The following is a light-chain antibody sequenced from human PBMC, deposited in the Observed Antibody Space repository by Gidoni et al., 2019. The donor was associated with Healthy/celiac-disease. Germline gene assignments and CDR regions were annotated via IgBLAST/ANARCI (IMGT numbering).Light chain of an antibody. CDR2: WAS. CDR3: QQYYSTPALT. CDR1: QSVLYSSNNKNS. Sequence: DIVMTQSPDSLAVSLGERATIHGKSSQSVLYSSNNKNSLAWSQQKPGQPPKLRIYWASNRESWVPDRFSGSGFGTDFTLTISSLQAEAVAVYYCQQYYSTPALTFGGGTKVEIK. J-gene: IGKJ4*01. V-gene: IGKV4-1*01.